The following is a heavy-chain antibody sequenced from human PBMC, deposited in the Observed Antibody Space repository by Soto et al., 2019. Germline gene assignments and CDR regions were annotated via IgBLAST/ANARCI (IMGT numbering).Heavy chain of an antibody. Sequence: QLVESGGGLVKPGGSLRLSCAASEFTFSNAWMSWVRQAPGKGLEWVGRIKGEADGGTTDYAAPVKGRITISRDHSKDTLYLQMNSLKTEDTAVYYCTTGLSNGYYNFDYWGQGTPVTVSS. CDR2: IKGEADGGTT. CDR1: EFTFSNAW. V-gene: IGHV3-15*01. J-gene: IGHJ4*02. D-gene: IGHD3-22*01. CDR3: TTGLSNGYYNFDY.